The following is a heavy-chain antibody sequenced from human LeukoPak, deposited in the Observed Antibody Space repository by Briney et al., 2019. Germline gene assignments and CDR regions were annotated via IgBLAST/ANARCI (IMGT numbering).Heavy chain of an antibody. CDR3: ARDSGYDSNQQFDY. J-gene: IGHJ4*02. CDR1: GYTFTGYY. Sequence: ASVKVSCKASGYTFTGYYMHWVRQAPGQGLEWMGLINPNSGGTNYAQKFQGRVTMTRDTSISTAYMELSRLRSDDTAVYYCARDSGYDSNQQFDYWGQGTLVTVSS. D-gene: IGHD5-12*01. V-gene: IGHV1-2*06. CDR2: INPNSGGT.